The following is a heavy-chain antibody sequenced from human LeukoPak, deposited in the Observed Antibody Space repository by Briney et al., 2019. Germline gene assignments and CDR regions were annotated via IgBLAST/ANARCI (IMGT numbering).Heavy chain of an antibody. CDR1: GLTFNRYG. Sequence: PGGSLRLSCAASGLTFNRYGMHWVRQAPGKGLEWVAYIGHDGSNKYYADSVKGRFTISRDSSKNTLYLQMKRLRAEDRAVYYCARDVRIVYYDRSPDYWGQGTLVTVSS. CDR3: ARDVRIVYYDRSPDY. J-gene: IGHJ4*02. CDR2: IGHDGSNK. D-gene: IGHD3-22*01. V-gene: IGHV3-30*02.